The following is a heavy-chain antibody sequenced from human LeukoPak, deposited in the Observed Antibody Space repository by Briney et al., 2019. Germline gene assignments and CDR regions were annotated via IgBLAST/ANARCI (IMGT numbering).Heavy chain of an antibody. CDR1: GYTFTSYD. D-gene: IGHD3-10*01. J-gene: IGHJ4*02. CDR2: MNPNSGNT. Sequence: ASVKVSCKASGYTFTSYDINWVRQATGQGLEWMGWMNPNSGNTGYAQKFQGRVTMTRNTSISTAYMELSSLRSEDTAVYYCARGRLVRYYGSGSYLDYWGQGTLVTVSS. V-gene: IGHV1-8*01. CDR3: ARGRLVRYYGSGSYLDY.